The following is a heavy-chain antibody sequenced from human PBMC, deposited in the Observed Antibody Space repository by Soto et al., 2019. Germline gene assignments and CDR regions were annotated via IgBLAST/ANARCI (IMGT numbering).Heavy chain of an antibody. Sequence: QVQLVQSGAEVKKPGSSVKVSCKASGGTFSSYTISWVRQAPGQGLEWMGRIIPILGIANYAQKFQGRVTITADKSTSTAYMELSSLRSEDTAVYYCAREGGYCSGGSCYSPPWGQGTLVTVSS. CDR1: GGTFSSYT. V-gene: IGHV1-69*08. D-gene: IGHD2-15*01. CDR3: AREGGYCSGGSCYSPP. J-gene: IGHJ5*02. CDR2: IIPILGIA.